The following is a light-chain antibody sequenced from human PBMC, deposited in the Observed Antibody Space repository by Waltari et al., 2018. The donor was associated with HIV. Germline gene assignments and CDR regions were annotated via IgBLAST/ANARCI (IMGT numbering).Light chain of an antibody. CDR1: SSNIGARAHFD. CDR2: GNN. V-gene: IGLV1-40*01. CDR3: QSYDTRLSGSV. Sequence: QSVLTQPPSVSGAPGQTVTIPCTGSSSNIGARAHFDVPWYQQLPGTAPKLRIYGNNNRPSGVPDRFSCSKSGASASLAITVLQAEDEADYYCQSYDTRLSGSVFGGGTKLTVL. J-gene: IGLJ3*02.